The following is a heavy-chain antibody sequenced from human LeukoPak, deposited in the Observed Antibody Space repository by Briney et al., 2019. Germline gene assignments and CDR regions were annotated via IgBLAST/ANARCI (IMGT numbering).Heavy chain of an antibody. CDR3: AREGYYDTSASGAFDI. V-gene: IGHV4-4*02. Sequence: SETLSLTCAVSGGSISSSNWWSWVRQPPGKGLEWIGSIYYSGNTYYNPSLKSRVTISVDTSKNQFSLKLSSVTAADTAVYYCAREGYYDTSASGAFDIWGQGTMVTVSS. J-gene: IGHJ3*02. D-gene: IGHD3-22*01. CDR2: IYYSGNT. CDR1: GGSISSSNW.